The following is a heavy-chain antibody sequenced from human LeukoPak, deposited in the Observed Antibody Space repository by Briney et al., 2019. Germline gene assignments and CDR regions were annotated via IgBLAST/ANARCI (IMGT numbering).Heavy chain of an antibody. CDR2: IYTSGST. D-gene: IGHD6-19*01. Sequence: SETLSLTCTVSGGSISSYYWSWLRQPAGKGVEWIGRIYTSGSTNYNPSLKSRVTMSVDTTKNQLSLKLSSVTAADTAVYYCARDGYRSGWPPVGFDYWGQGTLVTVSS. CDR3: ARDGYRSGWPPVGFDY. V-gene: IGHV4-4*07. J-gene: IGHJ4*02. CDR1: GGSISSYY.